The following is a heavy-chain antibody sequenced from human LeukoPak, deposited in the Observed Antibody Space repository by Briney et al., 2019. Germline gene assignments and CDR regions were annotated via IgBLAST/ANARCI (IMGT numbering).Heavy chain of an antibody. CDR2: IYYSGST. J-gene: IGHJ6*03. CDR1: GGSISNYY. CDR3: ARSVEGYCRGGNCYYYSYYMDV. Sequence: PSETLSLTCTVSGGSISNYYWSWIRQPPGKGLEWIGYIYYSGSTNYNPSLKSRVTISVDTSKNQFSLKLSSVTAADTAVYYCARSVEGYCRGGNCYYYSYYMDVWGKGTPVTVSS. D-gene: IGHD2-15*01. V-gene: IGHV4-59*01.